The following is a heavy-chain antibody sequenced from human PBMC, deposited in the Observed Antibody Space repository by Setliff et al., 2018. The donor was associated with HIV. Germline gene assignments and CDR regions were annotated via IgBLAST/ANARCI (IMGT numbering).Heavy chain of an antibody. J-gene: IGHJ4*02. D-gene: IGHD6-13*01. V-gene: IGHV3-23*01. CDR2: IRSSGDNT. Sequence: GESLQISCAASGFTFSSYAMTWVRQAPGKGLEWVSSIRSSGDNTDYADSVKGRFTISRDNSKNTLYLPMNSQRAEDTAVYYCAKDSSLLEAAAGPFDYWGQGTLVTVSS. CDR1: GFTFSSYA. CDR3: AKDSSLLEAAAGPFDY.